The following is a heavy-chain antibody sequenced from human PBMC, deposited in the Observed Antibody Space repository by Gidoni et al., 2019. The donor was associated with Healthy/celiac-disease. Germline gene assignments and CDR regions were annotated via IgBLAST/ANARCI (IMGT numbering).Heavy chain of an antibody. CDR2: ISYDGSNK. Sequence: QVQLVESGGGVVQPGRSLRLSCAASGFTFSSYAMHWVRQAPGKGLEWVAVISYDGSNKYYADSVKGRFTISRDNSKNTLYLQMNSLRAEDTAVYYCARDRSSGWYEAIDYWGQGTLVTVSS. J-gene: IGHJ4*02. CDR1: GFTFSSYA. D-gene: IGHD6-19*01. V-gene: IGHV3-30-3*01. CDR3: ARDRSSGWYEAIDY.